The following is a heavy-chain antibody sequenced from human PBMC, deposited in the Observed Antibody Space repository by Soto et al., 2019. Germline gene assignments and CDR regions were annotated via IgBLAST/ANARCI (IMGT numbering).Heavy chain of an antibody. D-gene: IGHD3-10*01. Sequence: SETLSLTCAVSGYSISSGYYWGWIRQPPGKGLEWIGSIYHSGTTYYNPSLRSRVTISVDTSKNQFSLKLSSVTAADTAVYYCARDKGKRFSYWGQGTLATVSS. CDR2: IYHSGTT. CDR3: ARDKGKRFSY. J-gene: IGHJ4*02. V-gene: IGHV4-38-2*02. CDR1: GYSISSGYY.